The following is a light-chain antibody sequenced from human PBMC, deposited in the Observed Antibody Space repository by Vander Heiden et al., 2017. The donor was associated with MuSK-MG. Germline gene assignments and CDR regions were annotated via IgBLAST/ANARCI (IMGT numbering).Light chain of an antibody. Sequence: DIVMTQSPDSLAVSLGERATINCKSSQSVLYSSNNKNYLAWYQQKPGQPPKLLIYWASTRESGVPDRFSGSASGTDFTLTISSLHAEDVAVYYCQQYDSSPWTFGQGTKVEIK. CDR3: QQYDSSPWT. J-gene: IGKJ1*01. V-gene: IGKV4-1*01. CDR2: WAS. CDR1: QSVLYSSNNKNY.